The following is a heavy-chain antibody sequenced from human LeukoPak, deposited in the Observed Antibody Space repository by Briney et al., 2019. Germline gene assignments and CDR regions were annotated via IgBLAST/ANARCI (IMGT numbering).Heavy chain of an antibody. CDR3: ARAAFHYDFWSGYCGWFDP. CDR1: GFTFSDYN. Sequence: GGSLRLSCAASGFTFSDYNMRWIRQAPGKGLEWVSSISRSGSTKYYADSVKGRFTISRDNAKNSLFLQMNSLRAEDTAVYYCARAAFHYDFWSGYCGWFDPWGQGTLVTVSS. J-gene: IGHJ5*02. V-gene: IGHV3-11*01. D-gene: IGHD3-3*01. CDR2: ISRSGSTK.